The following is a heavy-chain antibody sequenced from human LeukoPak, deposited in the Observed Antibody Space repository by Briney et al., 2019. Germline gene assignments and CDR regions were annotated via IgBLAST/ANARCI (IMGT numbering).Heavy chain of an antibody. Sequence: SETLSLTCTVSGGSISSDSYYWGWIRQPPGKGLEWIGSIYYTGSTGYNPSLKSRVTISIDTYKNQFSLKLTSVTAADTAVYYCARDYGEYYFDYWGQGTLVTVSS. D-gene: IGHD4-17*01. J-gene: IGHJ4*02. V-gene: IGHV4-39*07. CDR1: GGSISSDSYY. CDR2: IYYTGST. CDR3: ARDYGEYYFDY.